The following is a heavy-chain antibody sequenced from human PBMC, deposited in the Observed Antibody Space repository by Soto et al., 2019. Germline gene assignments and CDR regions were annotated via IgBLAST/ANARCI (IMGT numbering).Heavy chain of an antibody. CDR3: ARGEDCSGGSCYIMVY. Sequence: SVKVSCKASGGTFSSYTISWVRQAPGQGLEWMGRIIPILGIANYAQKFQGRVTITADKSTSTAYMELSSLRSEDTAVYYCARGEDCSGGSCYIMVYWGQGTLVTVSS. J-gene: IGHJ4*02. D-gene: IGHD2-15*01. CDR2: IIPILGIA. CDR1: GGTFSSYT. V-gene: IGHV1-69*02.